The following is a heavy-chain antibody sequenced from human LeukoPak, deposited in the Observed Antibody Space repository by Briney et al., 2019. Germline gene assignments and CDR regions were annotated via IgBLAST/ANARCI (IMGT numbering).Heavy chain of an antibody. CDR1: GFTFSSHW. D-gene: IGHD5-24*01. CDR3: TRVGYIDEGIDY. Sequence: GGSLRLSCAGSGFTFSSHWIGWVRQAPGKGLEWVAHINQDGSQKYYVDSVEGRFAISRDNAKNSLYLQMNSLRAEDTAIYYCTRVGYIDEGIDYWGQGTLVTVSS. V-gene: IGHV3-7*04. CDR2: INQDGSQK. J-gene: IGHJ4*02.